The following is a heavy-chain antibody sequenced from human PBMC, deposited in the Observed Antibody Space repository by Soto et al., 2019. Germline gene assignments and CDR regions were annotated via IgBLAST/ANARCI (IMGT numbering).Heavy chain of an antibody. D-gene: IGHD3-22*01. CDR2: ISYDGSNK. J-gene: IGHJ3*02. CDR3: ARGASSGYYYIPWGTAFDI. Sequence: QVQLVESGGGVVQPGRSLRLSCAASGFTFTSYAMHWVRQAPGKGLEWVAVISYDGSNKVYADSVKGRFTISRDNSKNTLYLPMNSLRAEDTAVYYCARGASSGYYYIPWGTAFDIWGQGTMVTVSS. CDR1: GFTFTSYA. V-gene: IGHV3-30-3*01.